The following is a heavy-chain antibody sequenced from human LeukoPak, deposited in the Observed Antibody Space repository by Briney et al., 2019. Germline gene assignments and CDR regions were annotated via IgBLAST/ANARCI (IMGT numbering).Heavy chain of an antibody. CDR3: STDSPTGFDH. V-gene: IGHV4-59*01. CDR1: GASIRSYY. J-gene: IGHJ4*02. Sequence: SETLSLTCTVSGASIRSYYWSWTRQTPGKGLEWIGYIYHTGSTKYNPSLKSRVTVSIDTSKNHFSLTLTSVTAADTAVYYCSTDSPTGFDHWGQGALVTVSS. CDR2: IYHTGST. D-gene: IGHD2-8*02.